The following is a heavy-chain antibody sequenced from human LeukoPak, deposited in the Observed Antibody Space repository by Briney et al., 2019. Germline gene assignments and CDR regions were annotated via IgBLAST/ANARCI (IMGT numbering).Heavy chain of an antibody. Sequence: ASVKVSCKASGYTFTSYGISWVRQAPGQGLEWMGWIGAYNGNTNYAQKLQGRVTMTTDTSTSTAYMELRSLRSDDTAVYYCARKGAGFSGYDLGYNWFDPWGQGTLVTVSS. CDR3: ARKGAGFSGYDLGYNWFDP. V-gene: IGHV1-18*01. D-gene: IGHD5-12*01. J-gene: IGHJ5*02. CDR1: GYTFTSYG. CDR2: IGAYNGNT.